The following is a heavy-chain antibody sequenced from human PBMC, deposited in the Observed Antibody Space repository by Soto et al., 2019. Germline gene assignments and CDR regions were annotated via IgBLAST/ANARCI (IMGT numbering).Heavy chain of an antibody. CDR2: ISYDGSNK. V-gene: IGHV3-30*18. CDR3: AKASGTITTVTTLQH. CDR1: GFTFSSYG. J-gene: IGHJ1*01. Sequence: QVQLVESGGGVVQPGRSLRLSCAASGFTFSSYGMHWVRQAPGKGLEWVAVISYDGSNKYYADSVKGRFTISRDNPKNTLYLQMNSLRAEDTAVYYCAKASGTITTVTTLQHWGQGTLVTVSS. D-gene: IGHD4-17*01.